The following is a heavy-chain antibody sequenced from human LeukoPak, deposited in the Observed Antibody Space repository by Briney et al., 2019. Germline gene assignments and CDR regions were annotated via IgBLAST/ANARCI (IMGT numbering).Heavy chain of an antibody. CDR3: ARTPTYYYGSGSYRYYYYMDV. D-gene: IGHD3-10*01. CDR2: IIPIFGTA. Sequence: SVKVSCKASGGTFSSYAISWVRQAPGQGLEWMGGIIPIFGTANYAQKFQGRVTITADESTSTAYMELSSLRSEDTAVYYCARTPTYYYGSGSYRYYYYMDVWGKGTTVTISS. J-gene: IGHJ6*03. CDR1: GGTFSSYA. V-gene: IGHV1-69*13.